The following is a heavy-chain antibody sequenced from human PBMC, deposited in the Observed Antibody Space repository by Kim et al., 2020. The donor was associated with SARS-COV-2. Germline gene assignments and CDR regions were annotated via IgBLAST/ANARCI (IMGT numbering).Heavy chain of an antibody. V-gene: IGHV5-51*01. Sequence: GESLKISCKGSGYSFTSYWIGWVRQMPGKGLEWMGIIYPGDSDTRYSPSFQGQVTISADKSISTAYLQWSSLKASDTAMYYCARLHSFPPRLLYYYYGMDVWGQGTTVTVSS. D-gene: IGHD2-15*01. CDR1: GYSFTSYW. J-gene: IGHJ6*02. CDR3: ARLHSFPPRLLYYYYGMDV. CDR2: IYPGDSDT.